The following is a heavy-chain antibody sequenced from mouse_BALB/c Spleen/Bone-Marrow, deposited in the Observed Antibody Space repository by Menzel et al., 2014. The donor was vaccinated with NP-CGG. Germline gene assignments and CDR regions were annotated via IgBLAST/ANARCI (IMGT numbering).Heavy chain of an antibody. J-gene: IGHJ2*01. CDR1: GFNIKDTY. Sequence: VQLQQSGAELVKPGASVKLSCTASGFNIKDTYMHWVKQRPEQGLEWIGRIDPANGNTKYDPKFQGKATITADTSSNTAYLQLSSLTSEDTAVYYCALYYDYDVGYWGQGTTRTVSS. V-gene: IGHV14-3*02. CDR2: IDPANGNT. D-gene: IGHD2-4*01. CDR3: ALYYDYDVGY.